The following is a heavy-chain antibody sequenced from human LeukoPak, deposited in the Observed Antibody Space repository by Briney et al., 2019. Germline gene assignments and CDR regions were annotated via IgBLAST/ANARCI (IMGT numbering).Heavy chain of an antibody. Sequence: PGGSLRLSCAASGLTFSTYAMSWVRQTPGKGLEWVSAISGSCGSTYYADSVKGRFTISRDNSKNTLYLQMSRLRAEDTAVYYCAKGPWDAYNRHYGPPCFDPGGQGTLVTVSS. CDR1: GLTFSTYA. D-gene: IGHD1-7*01. CDR3: AKGPWDAYNRHYGPPCFDP. J-gene: IGHJ5*02. V-gene: IGHV3-23*01. CDR2: ISGSCGST.